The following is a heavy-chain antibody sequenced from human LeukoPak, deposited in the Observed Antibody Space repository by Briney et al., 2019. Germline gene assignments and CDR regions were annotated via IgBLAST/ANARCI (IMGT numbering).Heavy chain of an antibody. CDR3: SREDRYYMDV. V-gene: IGHV3-66*01. D-gene: IGHD1-26*01. CDR1: GFTFSSYG. Sequence: GGTLRLSCAASGFTFSSYGMSWVRQAPGKGLEWVSVIYSGGSTYYADSVKGRFTISRDNSKNTLYLQMNSLRAEDTAVYYCSREDRYYMDVWGKGTTVTISS. J-gene: IGHJ6*03. CDR2: IYSGGST.